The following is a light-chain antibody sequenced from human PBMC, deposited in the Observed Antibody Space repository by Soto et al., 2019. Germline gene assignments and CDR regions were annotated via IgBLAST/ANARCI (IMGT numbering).Light chain of an antibody. Sequence: EIVSTQSPGILSLSPGERASLSCGSSQSMSSSFLAWYQQKPGQAPRRLIYGASSRATGIPDRFSGTGSETDFTLTISRLEPEDVAVYYCQQYDNSPITLGQGTRLEIK. CDR3: QQYDNSPIT. CDR2: GAS. CDR1: QSMSSSF. J-gene: IGKJ5*01. V-gene: IGKV3-20*01.